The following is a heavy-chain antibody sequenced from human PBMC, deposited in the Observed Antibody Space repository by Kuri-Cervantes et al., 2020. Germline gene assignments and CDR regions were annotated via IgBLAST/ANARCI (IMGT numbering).Heavy chain of an antibody. CDR3: ARDKLAARRPYSSSWYTDYGMDV. D-gene: IGHD6-13*01. CDR1: GFTFSSYG. J-gene: IGHJ6*02. Sequence: VGSLRLSCAASGFTFSSYGMHWVRQAPGKGLEWVAVIWYDGSNKYYADSVKGRFTISRDNSKNTLYLQMNSLRAEDTAVYYCARDKLAARRPYSSSWYTDYGMDVWGQGTTVTVSS. CDR2: IWYDGSNK. V-gene: IGHV3-33*01.